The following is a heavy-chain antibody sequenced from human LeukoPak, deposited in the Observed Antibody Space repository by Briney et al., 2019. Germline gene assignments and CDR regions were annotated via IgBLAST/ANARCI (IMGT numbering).Heavy chain of an antibody. D-gene: IGHD1-14*01. J-gene: IGHJ4*02. CDR1: GFTFSSYG. V-gene: IGHV3-30*02. CDR2: IRYDGSNK. Sequence: GGSLRLSCAASGFTFSSYGMHWVRQAPGKGLEWVAFIRYDGSNKYYADSVKGRFTISRDNSKNTLYLQMNSLRAEDKAVYYCARVAVPRIYYFDYWGQGTLVTVSS. CDR3: ARVAVPRIYYFDY.